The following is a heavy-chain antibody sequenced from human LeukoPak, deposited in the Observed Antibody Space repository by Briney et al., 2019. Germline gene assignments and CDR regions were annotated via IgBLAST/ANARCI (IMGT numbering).Heavy chain of an antibody. V-gene: IGHV4-31*03. CDR1: GGSISSGGYY. J-gene: IGHJ3*02. CDR2: IYYSGST. D-gene: IGHD3-16*02. CDR3: AREKLSMYYDYVWGSYPHDAFDI. Sequence: SETLSLTCTVSGGSISSGGYYWSWIRQHPGKGLEWIGYIYYSGSTYYNPSLKSRVTISVDTSKNQFSLKLSSVTAADTAVYYCAREKLSMYYDYVWGSYPHDAFDIWGQGTMVTVSS.